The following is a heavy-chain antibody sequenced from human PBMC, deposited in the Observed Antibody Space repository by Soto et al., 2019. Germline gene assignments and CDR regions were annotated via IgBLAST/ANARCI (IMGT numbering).Heavy chain of an antibody. CDR3: AKSGSSGWYGWFDP. CDR2: IYWNDDK. Sequence: SGHTLVNPTQTLTLTCIFSGFSLRTSGVGVGWIRQPPGKALEWLGFIYWNDDKRYSPSLKSRLTITKDTSKNQVVLTMTNMDPVDTATYYCAKSGSSGWYGWFDPWGQGTLVTVSS. D-gene: IGHD6-19*01. CDR1: GFSLRTSGVG. J-gene: IGHJ5*02. V-gene: IGHV2-5*01.